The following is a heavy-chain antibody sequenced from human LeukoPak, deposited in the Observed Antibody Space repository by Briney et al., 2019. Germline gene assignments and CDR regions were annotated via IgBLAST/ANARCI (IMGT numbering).Heavy chain of an antibody. J-gene: IGHJ4*02. V-gene: IGHV3-23*01. CDR3: AKGSSGSYRYFDY. CDR1: GFTFSSYA. CDR2: ISGSGGST. Sequence: GGSLRLSCAASGFTFSSYAMSWVRHAPGKGLEWVSAISGSGGSTYYADSVKGRFTISRDNSKNTLYLQMNSLRAEDTAVYYCAKGSSGSYRYFDYWGQGTLVTVSS. D-gene: IGHD1-26*01.